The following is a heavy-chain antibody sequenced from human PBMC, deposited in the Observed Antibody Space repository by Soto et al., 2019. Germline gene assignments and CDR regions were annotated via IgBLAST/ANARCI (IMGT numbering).Heavy chain of an antibody. CDR3: ARGVAPYYFDY. CDR2: INAGNGNT. D-gene: IGHD2-15*01. CDR1: GYTFTSYG. J-gene: IGHJ4*02. Sequence: GXXVKVSCKASGYTFTSYGMHWVRQAPGQRLEWMGWINAGNGNTKYSQKFQGRVTITRDTSASTAYMELRSLRSEDTAVYYCARGVAPYYFDYWGQGTLVTVSS. V-gene: IGHV1-3*01.